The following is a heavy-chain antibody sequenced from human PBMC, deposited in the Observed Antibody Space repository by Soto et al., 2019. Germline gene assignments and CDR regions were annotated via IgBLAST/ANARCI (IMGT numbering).Heavy chain of an antibody. J-gene: IGHJ3*02. CDR2: IYHSGST. Sequence: SETLSLTCAVSGGSISSSNWWSWVRQPPGKGLEWIGEIYHSGSTNYNPSLKSRVTISVDKSKNQFSLKLSSVTAADTAVYYCARDRPGVVVTAIPLDAFDIWGQGTMVT. CDR3: ARDRPGVVVTAIPLDAFDI. D-gene: IGHD2-21*02. V-gene: IGHV4-4*02. CDR1: GGSISSSNW.